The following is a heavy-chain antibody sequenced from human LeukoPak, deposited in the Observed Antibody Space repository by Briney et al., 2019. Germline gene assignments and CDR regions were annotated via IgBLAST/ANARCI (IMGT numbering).Heavy chain of an antibody. J-gene: IGHJ6*02. V-gene: IGHV3-7*01. CDR2: IKQDGSEK. CDR1: GFTFSSYW. Sequence: GGSLRLSCAASGFTFSSYWMSWVRQAPGKGLEWVANIKQDGSEKYYVDSVKGRFTISRDNAKNSLYLQMNSLRAGDTAVYYCARPTYYYDSSGYSSYGMDVWGQGTTVTVSS. D-gene: IGHD3-22*01. CDR3: ARPTYYYDSSGYSSYGMDV.